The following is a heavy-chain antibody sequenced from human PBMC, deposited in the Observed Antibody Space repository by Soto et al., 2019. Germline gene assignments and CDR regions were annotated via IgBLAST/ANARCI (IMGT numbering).Heavy chain of an antibody. CDR1: GGTFSSYT. Sequence: ASVKVSCKASGGTFSSYTISWVRQAPGQGLEWMGRIIPILGIANYAQKFQGRVTITADKSTSTAYMELSSLRSEDTAVYYCARDQSKDPRNWYFDLWGRGTLVTVSS. J-gene: IGHJ2*01. CDR2: IIPILGIA. CDR3: ARDQSKDPRNWYFDL. V-gene: IGHV1-69*04.